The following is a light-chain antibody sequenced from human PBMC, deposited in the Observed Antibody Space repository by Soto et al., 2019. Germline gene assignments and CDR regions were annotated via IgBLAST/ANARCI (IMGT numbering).Light chain of an antibody. J-gene: IGKJ1*01. V-gene: IGKV3-15*01. CDR1: QNIINN. CDR3: HQYFSWPRGT. CDR2: FAS. Sequence: EIVMTQSPGTLSVSPGERATLSFRASQNIINNLAWYQQKPGQAPRLLIFFASTRVTGIPARFSGSGSGTEFTLTVNSLQSEDFAVYYCHQYFSWPRGTFGQGTKVDIK.